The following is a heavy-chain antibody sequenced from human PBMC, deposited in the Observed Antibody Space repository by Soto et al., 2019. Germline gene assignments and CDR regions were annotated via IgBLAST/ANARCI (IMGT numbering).Heavy chain of an antibody. Sequence: PSETLSLTCTVSGGPISSHYGSWVRQPPGKGLEWIGYFYYIVSCNYNPSLKSRVTMSSYTSKNQLSLKLSSVPRADTSVYYFSRGPQVGCCSSASCCPLDYWHQGILVTV. D-gene: IGHD2-2*01. J-gene: IGHJ4*02. CDR2: FYYIVSC. V-gene: IGHV4-59*11. CDR3: SRGPQVGCCSSASCCPLDY. CDR1: GGPISSHY.